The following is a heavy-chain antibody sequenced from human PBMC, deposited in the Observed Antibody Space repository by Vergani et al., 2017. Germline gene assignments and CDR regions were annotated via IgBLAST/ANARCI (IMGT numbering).Heavy chain of an antibody. CDR2: ISYDGSNK. CDR3: ARNYGSGSSNWFDP. V-gene: IGHV3-30*03. Sequence: QVQLVESGGGLVKPGGSLRLSCAASGFTFSSYGMHWVRQAPGKGLEWVAVISYDGSNKYYADSVKGRFTISRDNSKNTLYLQMNSLRAEDTAVYYCARNYGSGSSNWFDPWGQGTLVTVSS. CDR1: GFTFSSYG. J-gene: IGHJ5*02. D-gene: IGHD3-10*01.